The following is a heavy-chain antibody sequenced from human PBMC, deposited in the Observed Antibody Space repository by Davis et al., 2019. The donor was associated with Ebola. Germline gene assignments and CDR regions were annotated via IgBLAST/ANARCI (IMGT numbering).Heavy chain of an antibody. CDR1: GGSISTYY. CDR3: ARQYFTRGNYLDH. D-gene: IGHD3-10*01. Sequence: MPSETLSLTCTVSGGSISTYYWSWIRQPPGQGLEWIGNIYYRGTTTYNPSLRSRVTISVDTLNNQFSLKLTAVTAADTATYYCARQYFTRGNYLDHWCQGALVTVSS. CDR2: IYYRGTT. J-gene: IGHJ4*02. V-gene: IGHV4-59*08.